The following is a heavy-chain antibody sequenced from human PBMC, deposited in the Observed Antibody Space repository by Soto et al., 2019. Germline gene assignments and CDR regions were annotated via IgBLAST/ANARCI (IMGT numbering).Heavy chain of an antibody. CDR2: IYDSGST. CDR1: GGSISSGDYY. CDR3: ATAGSPAVLHPRRVGLHY. Sequence: SETLSLTCTISGGSISSGDYYWSWIRQRPGSGLEWIGYIYDSGSTYYNPSLKSRASISVDTSMNQFSLRLSSVTPADTAVYYCATAGSPAVLHPRRVGLHYWGHGTMVTVSS. J-gene: IGHJ4*01. D-gene: IGHD1-26*01. V-gene: IGHV4-31*03.